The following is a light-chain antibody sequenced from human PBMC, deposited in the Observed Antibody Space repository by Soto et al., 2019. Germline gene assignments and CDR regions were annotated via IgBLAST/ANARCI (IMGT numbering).Light chain of an antibody. CDR2: APS. V-gene: IGKV3-20*01. CDR1: QSVTSNF. CDR3: YQYGSSPTT. J-gene: IGKJ5*01. Sequence: EIVLTQSPGTLSLSPGERATLSCRASQSVTSNFLAWYQQRPGQSPRLLMFAPSSRATGIPDRFTGSGSGTDFTLTINSLEPEDFAVYYCYQYGSSPTTFGQGTRLDIK.